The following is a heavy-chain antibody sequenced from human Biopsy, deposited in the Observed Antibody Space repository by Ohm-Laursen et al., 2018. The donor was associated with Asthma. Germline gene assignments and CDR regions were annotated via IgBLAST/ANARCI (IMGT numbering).Heavy chain of an antibody. V-gene: IGHV3-9*01. Sequence: LSLTCASSGFNFDDYGMNWVRQGPGKGLEWVAGISWNSVSIAYADSVRGRFTISRDNAKTSLYLQMDSLRDGDTAVYFCAKNSRRGSHDPFDIWGQGTMVTVSS. CDR3: AKNSRRGSHDPFDI. J-gene: IGHJ3*02. D-gene: IGHD1-26*01. CDR2: ISWNSVSI. CDR1: GFNFDDYG.